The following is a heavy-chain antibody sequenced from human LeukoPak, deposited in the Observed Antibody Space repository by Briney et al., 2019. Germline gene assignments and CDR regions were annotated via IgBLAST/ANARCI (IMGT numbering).Heavy chain of an antibody. CDR1: XYA. Sequence: XYAXSWVRQAPGXGLXWVSAISGSDGSTNYADSVKGRFTISRXNSKXTLYLQMNSLRAEDTAVYYCXXXXXXXXDYXGQXTXVAVSS. CDR2: ISGSDGST. CDR3: XXXXXXXXDY. V-gene: IGHV3-23*01. J-gene: IGHJ4*02.